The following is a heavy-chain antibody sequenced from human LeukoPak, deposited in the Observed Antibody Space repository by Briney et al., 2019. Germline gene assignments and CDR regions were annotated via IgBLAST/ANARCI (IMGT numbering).Heavy chain of an antibody. V-gene: IGHV3-74*01. CDR1: GFTFSNHW. CDR3: VKGYCTSTSCNDNYFDY. Sequence: GGSLRLTCAASGFTFSNHWMHWVRQVPGKGLVWVSHLNSDGTDTYYADSVKGRFTVSRDNARNTLYLRMNSLRAEDTAVYYCVKGYCTSTSCNDNYFDYWGQGTLVTVSS. J-gene: IGHJ4*02. CDR2: LNSDGTDT. D-gene: IGHD2-2*01.